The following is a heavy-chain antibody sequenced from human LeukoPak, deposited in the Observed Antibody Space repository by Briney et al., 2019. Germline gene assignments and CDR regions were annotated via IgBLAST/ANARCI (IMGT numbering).Heavy chain of an antibody. V-gene: IGHV4-4*02. CDR2: IYHSGST. Sequence: SGTPSLTCAVSGGSISSSNWWSWVRQPPGKGLEWIGEIYHSGSTNYNPSLKSRATKSVDTSKNQFSLKLSSVTAADTAVYYCARESYKPGIAADTFDYWGQGTLVTVSS. D-gene: IGHD6-13*01. J-gene: IGHJ4*02. CDR1: GGSISSSNW. CDR3: ARESYKPGIAADTFDY.